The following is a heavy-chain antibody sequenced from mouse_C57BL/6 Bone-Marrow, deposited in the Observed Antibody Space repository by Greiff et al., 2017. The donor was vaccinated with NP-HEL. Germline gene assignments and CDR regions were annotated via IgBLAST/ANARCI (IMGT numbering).Heavy chain of an antibody. CDR2: ISDGGSYT. Sequence: DVQLVESGGGLVKPGGSLKLSCAASGFTFSSYAMSWVRQTPEKRLEWVATISDGGSYTYYPDNVKGRFTISRDNAKNNLYLQMSHLKSEDTAMYYCARDRGDWGQGTTLTVSS. V-gene: IGHV5-4*01. CDR3: ARDRGD. J-gene: IGHJ2*01. CDR1: GFTFSSYA.